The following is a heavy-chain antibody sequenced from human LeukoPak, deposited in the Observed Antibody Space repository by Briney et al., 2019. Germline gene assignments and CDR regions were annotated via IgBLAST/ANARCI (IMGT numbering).Heavy chain of an antibody. J-gene: IGHJ5*02. D-gene: IGHD5-24*01. V-gene: IGHV4-59*01. CDR3: AREGDGYNPYGWFDP. Sequence: SETLSLTCAVYGGSFSSYYWSWIRQPPGKGLEWIGYIYYSGSTNYNPSLKSRVTISVDTSKNQFSLKLSSVTAADTAVYYCAREGDGYNPYGWFDPWGQGTLVTVSS. CDR1: GGSFSSYY. CDR2: IYYSGST.